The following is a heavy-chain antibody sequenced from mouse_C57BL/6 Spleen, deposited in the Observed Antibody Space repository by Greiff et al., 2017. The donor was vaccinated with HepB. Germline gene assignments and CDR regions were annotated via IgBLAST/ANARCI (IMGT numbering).Heavy chain of an antibody. D-gene: IGHD2-4*01. Sequence: EVQVVESGGDLVKPGGSLKLSCAASGFTFSSYGMSWVRQTPDKRLEWVATISSGGSYTYYPDSVKGRFTISRDNANNTLYLQLSSLKSEDTAMYYVARHEGLRSAMDYWGQGTSVTVSS. CDR1: GFTFSSYG. V-gene: IGHV5-6*01. CDR3: ARHEGLRSAMDY. J-gene: IGHJ4*01. CDR2: ISSGGSYT.